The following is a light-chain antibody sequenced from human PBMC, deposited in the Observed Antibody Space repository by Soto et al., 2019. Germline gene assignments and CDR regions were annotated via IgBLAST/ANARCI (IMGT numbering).Light chain of an antibody. CDR3: QQYNNWPRT. CDR1: QSVSSD. V-gene: IGKV3-15*01. CDR2: GAS. J-gene: IGKJ1*01. Sequence: EIVMTQSPATLSASPGERATLSCRASQSVSSDLAWYHQKPGQAPRLLIYGASTRATGIPARFSGSGSGTEFTLTINSLQSEDFAVYYCQQYNNWPRTFG.